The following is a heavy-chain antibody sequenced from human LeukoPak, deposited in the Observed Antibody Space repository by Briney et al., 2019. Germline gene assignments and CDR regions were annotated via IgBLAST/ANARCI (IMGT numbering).Heavy chain of an antibody. CDR1: GFTFSSYS. J-gene: IGHJ4*02. CDR3: AKDHYCSSMSCYGDFDN. Sequence: GGSLRLCCAASGFTFSSYSMNRVRQAPGKGLEWVSYISSSSSTIYYADSVKGRFTISRDNAKNSLYLQMNSLRVEDTAVFYCAKDHYCSSMSCYGDFDNWGQGTLVTVSS. D-gene: IGHD2-2*01. V-gene: IGHV3-48*04. CDR2: ISSSSSTI.